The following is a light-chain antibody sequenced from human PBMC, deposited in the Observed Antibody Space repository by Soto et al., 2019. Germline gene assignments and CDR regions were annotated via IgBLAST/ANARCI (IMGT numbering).Light chain of an antibody. CDR3: SSYRSIGSLV. V-gene: IGLV2-14*01. Sequence: QSALTQAASVSGSPGQSLAISCTGTSSAVGGYNYVSWYQQQPGKAPKVMIYEVSNRPSGGSRRFSGSKSGSTASLTISGLQAEDEADYYCSSYRSIGSLVFGTGTKVTVL. CDR2: EVS. J-gene: IGLJ1*01. CDR1: SSAVGGYNY.